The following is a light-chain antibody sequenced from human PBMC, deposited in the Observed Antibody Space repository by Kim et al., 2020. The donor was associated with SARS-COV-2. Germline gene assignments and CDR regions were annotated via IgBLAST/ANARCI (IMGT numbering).Light chain of an antibody. CDR2: GAS. Sequence: SPGERATLSCRASQSVSSNLAWYQQKPGQAPRLLIYGASTRDTGIPARFSGSGSGTEFTLTISILQSEDFAVYYCQQYNNWLTWTFGQGTKVDIK. CDR3: QQYNNWLTWT. J-gene: IGKJ1*01. CDR1: QSVSSN. V-gene: IGKV3-15*01.